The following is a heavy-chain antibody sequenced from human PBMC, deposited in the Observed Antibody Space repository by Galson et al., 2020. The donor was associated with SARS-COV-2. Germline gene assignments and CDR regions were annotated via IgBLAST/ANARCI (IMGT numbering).Heavy chain of an antibody. D-gene: IGHD1-20*01. V-gene: IGHV3-33*01. Sequence: GGSLRLSCAASGFTFSNYGMHWVRQAPGKGLEWVAVIFYDGNNKYYGDSVKGRFTISRDNSKNTVYLQMNSLTAEDTAVYYCARREEYNKIRGLEQWGQGILGTVSS. CDR3: ARREEYNKIRGLEQ. J-gene: IGHJ4*02. CDR1: GFTFSNYG. CDR2: IFYDGNNK.